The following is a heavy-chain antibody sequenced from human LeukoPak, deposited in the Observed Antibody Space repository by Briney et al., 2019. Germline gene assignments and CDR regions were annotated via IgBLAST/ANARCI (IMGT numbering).Heavy chain of an antibody. CDR3: ARTYYYGSGSYEGPFDY. Sequence: KSSQTLSLTCTVSGGSISSGGHYWSWIRQHPGKGLEWIGYIYYSGSTYYNPSLKSRVTISVDTSKNQFSLKLSSVTAADTAMYYCARTYYYGSGSYEGPFDYWGQGTLVTVSS. CDR1: GGSISSGGHY. V-gene: IGHV4-31*03. CDR2: IYYSGST. D-gene: IGHD3-10*01. J-gene: IGHJ4*02.